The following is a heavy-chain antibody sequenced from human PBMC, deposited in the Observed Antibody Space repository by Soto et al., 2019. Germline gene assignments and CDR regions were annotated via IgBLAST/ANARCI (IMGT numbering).Heavy chain of an antibody. Sequence: GSLRLSCAASGFTFSSYAMSWVRQAPGKGLEWVSAISGSGGSTYYADSVKGRFTISRDNSKNTLYLQMNRLRAEDTAVYYCAHVSQQEGFDYWGQGTLVTVSS. V-gene: IGHV3-23*01. J-gene: IGHJ4*02. CDR2: ISGSGGST. CDR3: AHVSQQEGFDY. CDR1: GFTFSSYA.